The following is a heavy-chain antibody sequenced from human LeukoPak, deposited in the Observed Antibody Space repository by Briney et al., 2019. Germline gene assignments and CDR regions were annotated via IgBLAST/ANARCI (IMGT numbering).Heavy chain of an antibody. CDR3: ARGLYYYDSSGYGMDV. Sequence: GASVKVSCKASGYTFTSYYMHWERQAPGQGLEWMGIINPSGGSTSYAQKFQGRVTMTRDTSTSTVYMELSSLRSEDTAVYYCARGLYYYDSSGYGMDVWGQGTTVTVSS. V-gene: IGHV1-46*01. J-gene: IGHJ6*02. CDR2: INPSGGST. D-gene: IGHD3-22*01. CDR1: GYTFTSYY.